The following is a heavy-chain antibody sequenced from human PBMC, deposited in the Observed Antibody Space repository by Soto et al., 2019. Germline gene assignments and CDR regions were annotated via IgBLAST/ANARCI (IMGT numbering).Heavy chain of an antibody. V-gene: IGHV3-30-3*01. CDR2: ISYDGSNK. CDR1: GFTFSSYA. Sequence: GGSLRLSCAASGFTFSSYAMHWVRQAPGKGLEWVAVISYDGSNKYYADSVKGRFTISRDNSKNTLYLQMNSLRAEDTAVYYCARGRRIVGATVYYYYGMDVWGQGTTVTVSS. CDR3: ARGRRIVGATVYYYYGMDV. D-gene: IGHD1-26*01. J-gene: IGHJ6*02.